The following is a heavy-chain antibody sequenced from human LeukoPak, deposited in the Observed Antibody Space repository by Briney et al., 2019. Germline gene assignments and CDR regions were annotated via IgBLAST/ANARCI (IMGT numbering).Heavy chain of an antibody. CDR3: ANPSLESRYYDFWSGYYVDY. J-gene: IGHJ4*02. CDR2: ISGSGGST. D-gene: IGHD3-3*01. CDR1: GFTFSSYS. V-gene: IGHV3-23*01. Sequence: GGSLRLSCAASGFTFSSYSMNWVRQAPGKGLEWVSAISGSGGSTYYADSVKGRFTISRDNSKNTLYLQMNSLRAEDTAVYYCANPSLESRYYDFWSGYYVDYWGQGTLVTVSS.